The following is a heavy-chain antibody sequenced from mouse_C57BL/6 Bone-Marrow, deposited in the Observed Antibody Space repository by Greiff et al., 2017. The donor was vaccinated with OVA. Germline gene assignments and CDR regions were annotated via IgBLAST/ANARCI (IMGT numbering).Heavy chain of an antibody. Sequence: EVKLEESGGGLVKPGGSLKLSCAASGFTFSSYAMSWVRQTPEKRLEWVATISDGGSYTYYPDNVKGRFTISRDNAKNNLYLQMSHLKSEDTAMYYCARGHYYGSSYDAMDYWGQGTSVTVSS. J-gene: IGHJ4*01. CDR2: ISDGGSYT. CDR3: ARGHYYGSSYDAMDY. V-gene: IGHV5-4*03. CDR1: GFTFSSYA. D-gene: IGHD1-1*01.